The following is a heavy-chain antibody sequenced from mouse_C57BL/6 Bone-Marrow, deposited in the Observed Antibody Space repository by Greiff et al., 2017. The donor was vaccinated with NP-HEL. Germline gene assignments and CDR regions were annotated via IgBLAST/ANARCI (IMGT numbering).Heavy chain of an antibody. CDR1: GFSFNTYA. V-gene: IGHV10-1*01. CDR3: VRGGQSNYGAMDY. D-gene: IGHD2-5*01. Sequence: EVKLVESGGGLVQPKGSLKLSCAASGFSFNTYAMNWVRQAPGKGLEWVARIRSKSNNYATYYADSVKDRFTISRDDSESMLYLQMNNLKTEDTAMYYCVRGGQSNYGAMDYWGQGTSVTVAS. J-gene: IGHJ4*01. CDR2: IRSKSNNYAT.